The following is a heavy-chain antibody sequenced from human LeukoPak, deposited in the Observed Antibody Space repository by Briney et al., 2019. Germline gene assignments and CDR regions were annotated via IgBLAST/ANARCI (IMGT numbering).Heavy chain of an antibody. CDR3: AREGYEDAFDI. D-gene: IGHD3-3*01. J-gene: IGHJ3*02. Sequence: GGSLRLSCAASGFTFSTYAMSWVRQAPGKGLEWVSSVSDRSDATYYADSVKGRFTISRDNSRNTLYLQMNSLRAEDTAVYYCAREGYEDAFDIWGQGTMVTVSS. CDR2: VSDRSDAT. V-gene: IGHV3-23*01. CDR1: GFTFSTYA.